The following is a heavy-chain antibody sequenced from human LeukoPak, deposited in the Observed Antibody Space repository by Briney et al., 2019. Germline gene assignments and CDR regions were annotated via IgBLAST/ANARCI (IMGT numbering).Heavy chain of an antibody. CDR2: VYYRGST. D-gene: IGHD4-17*01. V-gene: IGHV4-31*03. CDR3: ARDLRTTVSTGIDP. J-gene: IGHJ5*02. Sequence: SETLSLTCTVSGGSISSGGYYWSWIRQHPWKGLGWIGYVYYRGSTYYNPSLKSRVTVSVDTCKNQFSLKLTAVTAADTAVYYCARDLRTTVSTGIDPWGQGTLVSVSS. CDR1: GGSISSGGYY.